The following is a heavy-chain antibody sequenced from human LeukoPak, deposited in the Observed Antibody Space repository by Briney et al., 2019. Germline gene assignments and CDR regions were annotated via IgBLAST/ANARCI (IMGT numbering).Heavy chain of an antibody. D-gene: IGHD5/OR15-5a*01. CDR3: ARDRRLDFYYYMDV. CDR2: IKLDGSET. Sequence: AGGSLRLSRAASGFNFRTYWMSWVRQAPGKGLEWVANIKLDGSETYYVDSVKGRFTISRDNAKDSLYLQMNSLRADDTAVYYCARDRRLDFYYYMDVWGKGTTVTVSS. V-gene: IGHV3-7*01. CDR1: GFNFRTYW. J-gene: IGHJ6*03.